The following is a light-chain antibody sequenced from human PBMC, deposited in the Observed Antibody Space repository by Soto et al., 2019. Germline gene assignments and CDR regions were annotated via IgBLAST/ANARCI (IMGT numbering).Light chain of an antibody. CDR2: GAS. CDR1: QSVSSN. J-gene: IGKJ5*01. CDR3: QQYNNWPPIT. Sequence: IVMTQSPATLSLSPSERATLSCRASQSVSSNLAWYQQKPGQAPRLLXYGASTRATGIPARFSGSGSGTEFTLTISSLQSEDFAVYYCQQYNNWPPITFGQGTRLEIK. V-gene: IGKV3-15*01.